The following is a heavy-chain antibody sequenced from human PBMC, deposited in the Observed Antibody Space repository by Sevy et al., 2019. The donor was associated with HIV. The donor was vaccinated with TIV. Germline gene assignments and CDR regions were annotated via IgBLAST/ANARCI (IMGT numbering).Heavy chain of an antibody. Sequence: SETLSLTCAVYGGSFSGYYWSWIRQPPGKGLEWIGEINHSGSTNYNPSLKSRVTISVDTSKNQFSLKLSSVTAADTAVYYCARGPQQRDYFDYWGQGTLVTVSS. CDR1: GGSFSGYY. CDR3: ARGPQQRDYFDY. CDR2: INHSGST. D-gene: IGHD6-25*01. J-gene: IGHJ4*02. V-gene: IGHV4-34*01.